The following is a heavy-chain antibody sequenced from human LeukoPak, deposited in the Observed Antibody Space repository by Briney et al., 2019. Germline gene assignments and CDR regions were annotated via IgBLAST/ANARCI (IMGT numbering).Heavy chain of an antibody. D-gene: IGHD6-19*01. V-gene: IGHV3-30*02. CDR1: GFTFSSYG. CDR3: AKAQPYSSGWYY. Sequence: GGSLRLSCAASGFTFSSYGMHWVRQAPGKGLEWVAFIRYDGSNKYYADSVKGRFTISRDNSKNTLYLQMNSLRAEDTAVYYCAKAQPYSSGWYYWGQGTLVTVSS. CDR2: IRYDGSNK. J-gene: IGHJ4*02.